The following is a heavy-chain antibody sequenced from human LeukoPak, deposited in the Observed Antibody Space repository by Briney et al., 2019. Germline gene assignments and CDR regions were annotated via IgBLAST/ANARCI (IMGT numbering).Heavy chain of an antibody. Sequence: GGSLRLSCAASGFTFSSYSMNWVRQAPGKGLEWVSSISSSSSYIYYADSVKGRFTSSRDNAKNSLYLQMNSLRAEDTAVYYWASVYYGSGTGYYYMDVWGKGTTVTVSS. D-gene: IGHD3-10*01. V-gene: IGHV3-21*01. J-gene: IGHJ6*03. CDR1: GFTFSSYS. CDR3: ASVYYGSGTGYYYMDV. CDR2: ISSSSSYI.